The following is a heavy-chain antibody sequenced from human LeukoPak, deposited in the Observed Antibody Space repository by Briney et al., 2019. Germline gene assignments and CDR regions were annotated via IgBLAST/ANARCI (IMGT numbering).Heavy chain of an antibody. CDR1: GFTLSSYG. D-gene: IGHD5-24*01. J-gene: IGHJ6*02. CDR2: ISYDGSNK. V-gene: IGHV3-30*18. Sequence: GGSLRLSCAASGFTLSSYGMHWVRQAPGKGLEWVAVISYDGSNKYYADSVKGRFTISRDNSKNTLYLQMNSLRAEDTAVYYCAKDYEMATILDYYYGMDVWGQGTTVTVSS. CDR3: AKDYEMATILDYYYGMDV.